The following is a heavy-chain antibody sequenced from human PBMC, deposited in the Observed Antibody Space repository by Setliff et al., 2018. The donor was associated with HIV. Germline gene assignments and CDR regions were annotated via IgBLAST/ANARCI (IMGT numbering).Heavy chain of an antibody. CDR2: IYYTGST. CDR1: GASISSSSHH. J-gene: IGHJ4*02. V-gene: IGHV4-39*01. CDR3: ARAVNFDY. D-gene: IGHD6-19*01. Sequence: SETLSLTCTVSGASISSSSHHWAWIRQPPGKGLEYIGNIYYTGSTHHNPSLESRVATSVDTSKNQFSLKLSSVTAADTAVYYCARAVNFDYWGQGTQVTVSS.